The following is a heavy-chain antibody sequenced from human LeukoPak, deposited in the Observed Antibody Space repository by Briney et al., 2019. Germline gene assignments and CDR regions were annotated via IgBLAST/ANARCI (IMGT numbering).Heavy chain of an antibody. CDR2: IYPADSDI. Sequence: GESLQISCSGSGYSFPHYWIDWVRQMPGKGLEWVAIIYPADSDIRYSPSFQGQVTISADTSTNTAYLQWSSLKASDTGLYFCARATLTPRHRGRPDAFDIWGQGTMVSVFS. CDR3: ARATLTPRHRGRPDAFDI. CDR1: GYSFPHYW. D-gene: IGHD1-14*01. V-gene: IGHV5-51*01. J-gene: IGHJ3*02.